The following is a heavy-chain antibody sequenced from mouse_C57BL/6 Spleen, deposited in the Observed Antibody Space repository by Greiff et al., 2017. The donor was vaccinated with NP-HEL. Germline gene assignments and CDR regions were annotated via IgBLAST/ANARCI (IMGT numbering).Heavy chain of an antibody. CDR1: GYAFSSSW. Sequence: QVQLQQSGPELVKPGASVKISCKASGYAFSSSWMNWVKQRPGKGLEWIGRIYPGDGDTNYNGKFKGKATLTADKSSSTAYMQLSSLTSEDSAVYCCARQEGVTTVVATGGAMDYWGQGTSVTVSS. J-gene: IGHJ4*01. CDR2: IYPGDGDT. D-gene: IGHD1-1*01. CDR3: ARQEGVTTVVATGGAMDY. V-gene: IGHV1-82*01.